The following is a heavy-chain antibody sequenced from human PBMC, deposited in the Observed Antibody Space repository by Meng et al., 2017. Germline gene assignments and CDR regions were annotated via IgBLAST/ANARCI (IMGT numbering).Heavy chain of an antibody. Sequence: QGQLVRAGAEGKTPGSSVKVSCKASGGAFSSNAISWVRQAPGQGLEWMGGIIPIFGTANYAQKFQGRVTITADESTSTAYMELSSLRSEDTAVYYCARESWFDPWGQGTLVTVSS. CDR2: IIPIFGTA. J-gene: IGHJ5*02. V-gene: IGHV1-69*01. CDR1: GGAFSSNA. CDR3: ARESWFDP.